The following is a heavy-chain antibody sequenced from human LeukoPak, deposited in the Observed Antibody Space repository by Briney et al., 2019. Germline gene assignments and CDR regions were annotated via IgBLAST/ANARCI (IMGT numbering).Heavy chain of an antibody. CDR3: ARGYYDSSGYIDY. D-gene: IGHD3-22*01. CDR2: IYSGGST. V-gene: IGHV3-53*01. CDR1: GFTVSSNY. Sequence: PGGSLRLSCAASGFTVSSNYMSWVRQAPGKGLEWVSVIYSGGSTYYADSVKGRFTISRDNSENTLYLQMNSLRAEDTAVYYCARGYYDSSGYIDYWGQGTLVTVSS. J-gene: IGHJ4*02.